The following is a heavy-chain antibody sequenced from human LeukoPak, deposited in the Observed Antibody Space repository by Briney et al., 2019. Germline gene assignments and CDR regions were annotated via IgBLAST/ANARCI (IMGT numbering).Heavy chain of an antibody. D-gene: IGHD3-22*01. J-gene: IGHJ3*02. CDR2: IYYSGST. CDR1: GGSISTYY. V-gene: IGHV4-59*01. CDR3: AREYNYYDSSGRDAFEI. Sequence: PSETLSLTCTVSGGSISTYYWNWIRQPPGKGLEWIGYIYYSGSTNYNPSLTGRVTISVDTSKNQFSLKLSSVTAADTAVYYCAREYNYYDSSGRDAFEIWGQGTMVTVSS.